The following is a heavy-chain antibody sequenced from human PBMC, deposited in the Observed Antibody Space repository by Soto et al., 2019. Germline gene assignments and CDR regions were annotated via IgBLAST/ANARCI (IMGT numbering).Heavy chain of an antibody. Sequence: DVQLLDSGGGLVQPGRSLRLSCAASGFTFSNYAMSWVRQAPGKGLEWVSTIRASGVTTFYADSARGRFTISRDNSKNTLSLQMNSLTDDDTAIYYCAKGAIGRLDYWGQGTLVTVSS. CDR2: IRASGVTT. V-gene: IGHV3-23*01. J-gene: IGHJ4*02. CDR1: GFTFSNYA. D-gene: IGHD1-26*01. CDR3: AKGAIGRLDY.